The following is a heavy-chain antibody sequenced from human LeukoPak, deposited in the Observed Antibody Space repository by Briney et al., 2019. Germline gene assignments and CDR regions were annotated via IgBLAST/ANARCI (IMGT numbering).Heavy chain of an antibody. CDR2: ISYDGSNK. CDR3: AKGQAGRWCWFDP. J-gene: IGHJ5*02. Sequence: GGSLRLSCAASGFTFSSYSMNWVRQAPGKGLEWVAVISYDGSNKYYADSVKGRFTISRDNSKNTLYLQMNSLRAEDTAVYYCAKGQAGRWCWFDPWGQGTLVTVSS. CDR1: GFTFSSYS. D-gene: IGHD6-19*01. V-gene: IGHV3-30*18.